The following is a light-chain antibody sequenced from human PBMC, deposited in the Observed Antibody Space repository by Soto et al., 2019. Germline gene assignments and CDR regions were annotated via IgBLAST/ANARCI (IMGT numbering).Light chain of an antibody. CDR3: QQYGSSPRT. CDR1: QSVSSSY. CDR2: GAS. J-gene: IGKJ1*01. V-gene: IGKV3-20*01. Sequence: EIVLTQSPGTLSLSPGETATLSCRASQSVSSSYLAWYQQKLGLAPRPAIYGASRRATGIPDRFSGSGSGTDFTLTISRLEPEDFAVYYCQQYGSSPRTFGQGTKVDIK.